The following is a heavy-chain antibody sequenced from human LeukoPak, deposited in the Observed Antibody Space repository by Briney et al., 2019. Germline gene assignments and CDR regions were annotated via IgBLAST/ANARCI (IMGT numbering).Heavy chain of an antibody. V-gene: IGHV4-34*01. J-gene: IGHJ4*02. CDR2: INHSGST. CDR3: ARGENCSSTSCWFDY. CDR1: GGSFSGYY. D-gene: IGHD2-2*01. Sequence: SETLSLTCAVYGGSFSGYYWSWIRQPPGKGLEWIGEINHSGSTNYNPSLKSRVTISVDTSKNQCSLKLSSVTAADTAVYYCARGENCSSTSCWFDYWGQGTLVTVSS.